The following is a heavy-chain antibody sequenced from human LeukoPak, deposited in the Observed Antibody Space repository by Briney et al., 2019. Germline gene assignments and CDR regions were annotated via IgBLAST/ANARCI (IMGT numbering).Heavy chain of an antibody. Sequence: GGSLRLSCAASGFTFSSYGMHWVRQAPGKGLEWVAFIRYDGSNKYYADSVKGRFTISRDNAKNSLYLQMNSLRAEDTAVYYCARNRPPLYYFDYCGQGTLVTVSS. CDR1: GFTFSSYG. D-gene: IGHD1-14*01. J-gene: IGHJ4*02. CDR2: IRYDGSNK. CDR3: ARNRPPLYYFDY. V-gene: IGHV3-30*02.